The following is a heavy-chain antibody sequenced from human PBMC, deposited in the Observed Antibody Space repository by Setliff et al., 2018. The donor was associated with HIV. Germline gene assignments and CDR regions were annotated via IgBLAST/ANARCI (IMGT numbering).Heavy chain of an antibody. D-gene: IGHD3-10*01. Sequence: SETLSLTCNVSGDSIGTGTHYWAWIRQPPGKGLEWIGSLYGHSSTYYTKSLRGRVTISADTSKNQFSLRLSSVIALDTAVYYCSRLYGSGHYFAFDFWGQGALVTVSS. J-gene: IGHJ4*02. CDR2: LYGHSST. CDR3: SRLYGSGHYFAFDF. CDR1: GDSIGTGTHY. V-gene: IGHV4-39*01.